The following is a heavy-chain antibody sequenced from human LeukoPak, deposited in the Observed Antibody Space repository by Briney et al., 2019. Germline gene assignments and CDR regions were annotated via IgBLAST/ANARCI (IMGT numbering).Heavy chain of an antibody. D-gene: IGHD6-19*01. V-gene: IGHV1-3*01. J-gene: IGHJ4*02. Sequence: ASVKVSCTASGYTVTSYAMHWVRQAPGQRLEWMGWINAGNGNTKYSQKFQGRVTITRDTSANTAYMELSSLRSEDTAAYYCARGAVAGAGYFDYWGQGTLVTVSS. CDR2: INAGNGNT. CDR1: GYTVTSYA. CDR3: ARGAVAGAGYFDY.